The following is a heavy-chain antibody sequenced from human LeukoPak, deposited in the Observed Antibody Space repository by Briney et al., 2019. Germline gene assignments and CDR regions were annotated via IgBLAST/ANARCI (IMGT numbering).Heavy chain of an antibody. V-gene: IGHV4-39*07. D-gene: IGHD3-9*01. CDR2: IYYSGST. CDR1: GGSISSSSYY. Sequence: SETLSLTCTVSGGSISSSSYYWGWIRQPPGKGLEWIGSIYYSGSTYYNPSLKSRVTISVDTSENQFSLKLSSVTAADTAVYYCARRYYDILTGYWVLDYWGQGTLVTVSS. J-gene: IGHJ4*02. CDR3: ARRYYDILTGYWVLDY.